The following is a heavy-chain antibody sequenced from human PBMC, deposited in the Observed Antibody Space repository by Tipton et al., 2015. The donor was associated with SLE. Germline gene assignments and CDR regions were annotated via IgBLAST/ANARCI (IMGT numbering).Heavy chain of an antibody. CDR1: GYSISSDYY. CDR2: VYHSGST. Sequence: TLSLTCTVSGYSISSDYYWGWIRQPPGKGLEWIGSVYHSGSTYYNPSLKSRVTISVDTSKNQFSLKLNSVTAADTAVYYCARHRGDFDYWGHGTLVTVSS. V-gene: IGHV4-38-2*02. D-gene: IGHD3-16*01. CDR3: ARHRGDFDY. J-gene: IGHJ4*01.